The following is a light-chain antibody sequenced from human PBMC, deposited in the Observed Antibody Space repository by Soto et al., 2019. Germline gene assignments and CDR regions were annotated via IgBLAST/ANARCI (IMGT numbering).Light chain of an antibody. V-gene: IGKV3-15*01. CDR3: QHYNNWPPQFT. CDR2: GAS. J-gene: IGKJ4*01. Sequence: EVAMTQSPATLSVSPGERATLSCRASQSVSSNLAWYQQKVGQAPRLLMYGASVRATGVPTRFSGSGSGTVFTLTISSLQSEDFAVYFCQHYNNWPPQFTFGGGTKVEIK. CDR1: QSVSSN.